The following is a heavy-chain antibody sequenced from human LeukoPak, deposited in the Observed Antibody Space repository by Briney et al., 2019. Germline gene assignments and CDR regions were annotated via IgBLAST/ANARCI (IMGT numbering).Heavy chain of an antibody. Sequence: SETLSLTCTVSGGSLSGHYWSWLRHSPGKGLEWFAYIYNSGSTNYNNYNPSLKSRVIMSMDTSKNQFSLKLSSVTAADTAVYYCARHERNYYGSGSYLRWFDPWGQGTLVTVSS. CDR2: IYNSGSTNYN. V-gene: IGHV4-59*08. D-gene: IGHD3-10*01. CDR3: ARHERNYYGSGSYLRWFDP. CDR1: GGSLSGHY. J-gene: IGHJ5*02.